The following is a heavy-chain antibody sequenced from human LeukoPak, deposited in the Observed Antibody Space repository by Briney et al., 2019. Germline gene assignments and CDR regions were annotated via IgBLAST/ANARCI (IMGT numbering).Heavy chain of an antibody. Sequence: SETLSLTCTVSGGSISSGDYYWSWIRQPPGKGLEWIGYIYYSGSTYYNPSLKSRVTISVDTSKNQFSLKLSSVTAADTAVYYCARGTANMVRGVIYFDYWGQGTLVTVSS. D-gene: IGHD3-10*01. V-gene: IGHV4-30-4*01. CDR2: IYYSGST. J-gene: IGHJ4*02. CDR1: GGSISSGDYY. CDR3: ARGTANMVRGVIYFDY.